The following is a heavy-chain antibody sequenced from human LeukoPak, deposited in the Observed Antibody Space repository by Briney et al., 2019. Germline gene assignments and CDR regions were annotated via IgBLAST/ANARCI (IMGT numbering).Heavy chain of an antibody. J-gene: IGHJ6*02. CDR2: IYYSGST. CDR3: ARDTPVGYYYYGMGV. CDR1: GGSISSYY. Sequence: SETLSLTCTVSGGSISSYYWSWIRQPPGKGLERIGYIYYSGSTNYNPSLKSRVTISIDTSKNQFSLKLSSVTAADTAVYYCARDTPVGYYYYGMGVWGQGTTVTVSS. V-gene: IGHV4-59*01.